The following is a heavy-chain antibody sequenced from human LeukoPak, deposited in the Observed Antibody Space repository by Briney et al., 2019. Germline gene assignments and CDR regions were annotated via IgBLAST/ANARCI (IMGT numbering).Heavy chain of an antibody. CDR2: ISSSSSTI. V-gene: IGHV3-48*01. CDR3: ARGRRLEWFVGDWYFDL. CDR1: GFTFSNYW. D-gene: IGHD3-3*01. J-gene: IGHJ2*01. Sequence: GGSLRLSCAVSGFTFSNYWMSWVRQAPGKGLEWVSYISSSSSTIYYADSVKGRFTISRDNAKNSLYLQMNSLRAEDTAVYYCARGRRLEWFVGDWYFDLWGRGTLVTVSS.